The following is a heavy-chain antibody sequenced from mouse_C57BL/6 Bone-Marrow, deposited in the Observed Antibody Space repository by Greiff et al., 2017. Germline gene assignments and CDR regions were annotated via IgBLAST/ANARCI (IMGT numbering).Heavy chain of an antibody. D-gene: IGHD1-1*01. V-gene: IGHV14-3*01. Sequence: EVQLQQSVAELVRPGASVKLSCTASGFNIKNTYMHWVKQRPEQGLEWIGRIDPANGNTNYAPKFQGKATITADTSSNTAYLQLSSLTSEDTAIYYGARDYYGSSYGWYFDVWGTGTTVTVSS. CDR1: GFNIKNTY. CDR2: IDPANGNT. J-gene: IGHJ1*03. CDR3: ARDYYGSSYGWYFDV.